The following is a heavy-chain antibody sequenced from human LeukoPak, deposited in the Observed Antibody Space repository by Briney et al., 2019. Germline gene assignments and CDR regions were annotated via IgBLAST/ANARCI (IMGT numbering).Heavy chain of an antibody. CDR1: GVTFRYYR. CDR2: ISSSRSVI. CDR3: ARVDRGDYSSSPVPYYNYYMNV. Sequence: GGSLRLSCAASGVTFRYYRKKWGRQGPGRGGGWVSCISSSRSVIIYSESVRGRFTISRENAKKLLYMHKNSLRLEDTAVYYCARVDRGDYSSSPVPYYNYYMNVWGKGTTVTVSS. J-gene: IGHJ6*03. V-gene: IGHV3-21*01. D-gene: IGHD6-13*01.